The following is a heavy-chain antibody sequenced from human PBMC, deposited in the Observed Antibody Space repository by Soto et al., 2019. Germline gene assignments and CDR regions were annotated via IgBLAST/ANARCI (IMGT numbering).Heavy chain of an antibody. V-gene: IGHV3-21*01. D-gene: IGHD2-2*01. Sequence: GGSLRLSCAASGFTFSSYSMNWVRQAPGKGLEWVSSISSSSSYIYYADSVKGRFTISRDNPKNSLYLQMNSLRAEDTAVCYCAREGGGNYCSSTSCSIAAAGPIDYWGQGTLVTVSS. CDR1: GFTFSSYS. CDR3: AREGGGNYCSSTSCSIAAAGPIDY. J-gene: IGHJ4*02. CDR2: ISSSSSYI.